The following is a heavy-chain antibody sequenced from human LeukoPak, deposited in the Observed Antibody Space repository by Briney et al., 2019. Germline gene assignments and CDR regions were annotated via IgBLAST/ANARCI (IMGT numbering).Heavy chain of an antibody. CDR1: GYSFTSYW. D-gene: IGHD5-18*01. CDR3: ARAGYSYGLYYFDY. CDR2: IYPGDSDT. J-gene: IGHJ4*02. Sequence: GESLKISCQSSGYSFTSYWIAWVRQMPGKGLAWMGIIYPGDSDTRYSPSFQGQVTISADKSISTAYLQWSSLKASDTAMYYCARAGYSYGLYYFDYWGQGTLVTVSS. V-gene: IGHV5-51*01.